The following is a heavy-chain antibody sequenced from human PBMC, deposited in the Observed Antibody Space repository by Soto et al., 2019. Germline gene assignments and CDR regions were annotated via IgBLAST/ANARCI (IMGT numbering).Heavy chain of an antibody. CDR3: AASCVGCGGFNYYGMDV. CDR1: GGSISSGGYY. V-gene: IGHV4-31*03. Sequence: QVQLQESGPGLVKPSQTLSLTCTVSGGSISSGGYYWTWIRQHPGKGLEWIGYIYYSGSTCYNPSRKSRVTISLDTSKNQFSLKLSSVTAADTAVYYCAASCVGCGGFNYYGMDVWGQGTTVTVSS. D-gene: IGHD2-21*01. J-gene: IGHJ6*02. CDR2: IYYSGST.